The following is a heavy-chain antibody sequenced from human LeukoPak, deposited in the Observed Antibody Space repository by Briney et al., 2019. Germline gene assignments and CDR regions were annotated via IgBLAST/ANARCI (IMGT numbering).Heavy chain of an antibody. V-gene: IGHV3-30*19. D-gene: IGHD4-17*01. CDR1: GFTFSSYG. Sequence: GGSLRLSCAASGFTFSSYGMHWVRQAPGRGLEWVAVISYDGSNKYYADSVKGRFTISRDNSKNTPYLQMNSLRAEDTAVYYCARDKRPYHDYGDLGFDYWGQGTLVTVSS. CDR2: ISYDGSNK. CDR3: ARDKRPYHDYGDLGFDY. J-gene: IGHJ4*02.